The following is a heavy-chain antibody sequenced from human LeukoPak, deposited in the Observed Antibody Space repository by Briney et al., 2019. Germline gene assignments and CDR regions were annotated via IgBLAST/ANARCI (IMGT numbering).Heavy chain of an antibody. Sequence: KPGGSLRLSCAASGFTFSSYAMSWVRQAPGKGLEWVSSITSSNNYIYYGDSVKGRFTISRDDAKNSLFLQMNSLRAEDTATYYCARGEFGDYYYFYMDVWGKGTTVTVSS. CDR1: GFTFSSYA. CDR3: ARGEFGDYYYFYMDV. J-gene: IGHJ6*03. V-gene: IGHV3-21*01. D-gene: IGHD2/OR15-2a*01. CDR2: ITSSNNYI.